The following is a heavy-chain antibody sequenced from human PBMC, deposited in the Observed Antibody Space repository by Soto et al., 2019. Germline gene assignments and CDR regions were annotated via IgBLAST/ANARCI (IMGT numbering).Heavy chain of an antibody. CDR1: GGSVSSGSYY. J-gene: IGHJ4*02. D-gene: IGHD5-18*01. V-gene: IGHV4-61*01. CDR3: ARGGGVTATFDY. Sequence: QVQLQESGPGLVKPSETVSLTCTVSGGSVSSGSYYWSWIRQPPGKGLEWIGYIYDSGSTNYNPSRKSRVTISVDTSKNQFSLKLSSVIAADTAVYYCARGGGVTATFDYWGQGTLVTVPS. CDR2: IYDSGST.